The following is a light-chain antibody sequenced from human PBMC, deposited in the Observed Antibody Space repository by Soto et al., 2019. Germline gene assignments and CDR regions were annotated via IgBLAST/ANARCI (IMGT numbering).Light chain of an antibody. CDR3: ESWDERLKGSVV. J-gene: IGLJ2*01. CDR1: SSNIGRST. CDR2: LND. Sequence: QSVLTQPPSASGTPGQTVTISCSGGSSNIGRSTVNWYQQLPGTAPRLLIYLNDQRPSGVPDRFSGSKSDTSASLAISGLQSEDEADYYCESWDERLKGSVVFGGGTKLTVL. V-gene: IGLV1-44*01.